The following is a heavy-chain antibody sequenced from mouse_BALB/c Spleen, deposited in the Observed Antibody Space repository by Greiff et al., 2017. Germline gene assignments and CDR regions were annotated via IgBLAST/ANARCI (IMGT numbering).Heavy chain of an antibody. J-gene: IGHJ3*01. CDR1: GFTLSSYA. CDR3: AIRYDEAY. V-gene: IGHV5-6-5*01. CDR2: ISSGGST. D-gene: IGHD2-14*01. Sequence: EVKVVESGGGLVKPGGSLKLSCAASGFTLSSYAMSWVRQTPEKRLEWVASISSGGSTYYPDSVKGRVTISRDNARNILYLQMSSLRSEDTAMYYCAIRYDEAYWGQGTLVTVSA.